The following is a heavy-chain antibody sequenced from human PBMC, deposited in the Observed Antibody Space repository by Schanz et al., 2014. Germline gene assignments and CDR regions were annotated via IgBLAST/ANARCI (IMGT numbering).Heavy chain of an antibody. D-gene: IGHD1-20*01. Sequence: QVQLVESGGGVVQPGRSLRLSCAGSGFSFSSYGMHWVRQVPGKGLEWVAVVCYDGSKKYYADSVKGRFTTSRDNSKNTMYLQMNTLRTADTALYFCAAFNNRDAFNVWGQGTMVSVSS. CDR2: VCYDGSKK. CDR3: AAFNNRDAFNV. J-gene: IGHJ3*01. CDR1: GFSFSSYG. V-gene: IGHV3-33*08.